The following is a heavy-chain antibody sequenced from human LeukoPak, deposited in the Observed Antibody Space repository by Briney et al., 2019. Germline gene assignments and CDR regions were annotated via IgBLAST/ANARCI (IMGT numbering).Heavy chain of an antibody. CDR1: GFSVNDNY. J-gene: IGHJ4*02. D-gene: IGHD4-17*01. CDR2: MFPDGRT. Sequence: GGALRLSCAVSGFSVNDNYMSWGRQAPGKGLQWVSVMFPDGRTYYADSVKGRFTISRDLARNTLLLQMHSLRADDTAVHYCARTNPVYGDYDYWDQATLVTVSS. CDR3: ARTNPVYGDYDY. V-gene: IGHV3-53*01.